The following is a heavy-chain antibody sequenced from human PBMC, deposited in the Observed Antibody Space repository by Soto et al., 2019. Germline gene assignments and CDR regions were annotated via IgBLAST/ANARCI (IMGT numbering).Heavy chain of an antibody. V-gene: IGHV1-3*01. CDR1: GYTFTSYA. Sequence: QVQLVQSGAEVKKPGASVKVSCKASGYTFTSYAMHWVRQAPGQRLEWMGWINAGNGNTKYSQKFQGRVTITSDTSASTDYMELSSLRAEDTAVYYCARVPYSISWYAAEYFQHWGHGTLVTVSS. J-gene: IGHJ1*01. D-gene: IGHD6-13*01. CDR3: ARVPYSISWYAAEYFQH. CDR2: INAGNGNT.